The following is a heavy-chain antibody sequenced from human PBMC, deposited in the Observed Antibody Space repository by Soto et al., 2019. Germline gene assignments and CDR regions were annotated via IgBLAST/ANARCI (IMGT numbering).Heavy chain of an antibody. CDR1: GGSISSSSYY. CDR3: ARHDVAYYDILTGYYTGSAYNWFDP. D-gene: IGHD3-9*01. V-gene: IGHV4-39*01. J-gene: IGHJ5*02. Sequence: SETLSLTCTVSGGSISSSSYYWGWIRQPPGKGLEWIGSIYYSGSTYYNPSLKSRVTISVDTSKNQFSLRLSSVTAADTAVYYCARHDVAYYDILTGYYTGSAYNWFDPWGKGTLVTVSS. CDR2: IYYSGST.